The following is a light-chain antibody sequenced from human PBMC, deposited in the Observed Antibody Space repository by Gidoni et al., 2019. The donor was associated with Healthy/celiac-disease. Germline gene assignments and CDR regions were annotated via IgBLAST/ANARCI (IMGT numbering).Light chain of an antibody. CDR1: SSDVGGYNY. V-gene: IGLV2-14*03. CDR3: SSYTSSSTLDV. Sequence: QSALTQPASVSGSPGQSLTISCTGTSSDVGGYNYVSWYQQHPGKAPKLMIYDVSNRPSGVSNRFSGSKSGSTASLTISGLQAEDEADYYCSSYTSSSTLDVFGTGTKVTVL. CDR2: DVS. J-gene: IGLJ1*01.